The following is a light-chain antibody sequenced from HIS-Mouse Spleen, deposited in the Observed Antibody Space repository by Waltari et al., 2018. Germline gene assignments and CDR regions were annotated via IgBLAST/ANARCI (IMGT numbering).Light chain of an antibody. Sequence: DIVMTQSPDSLAVSLGERATINCKSSQSVLYSSNNKNYLAWYQQKPGQPPKLPIYWASTRESGVPDRFSGSGSGTDFTLTISSLQAEDVAVYYCQQYYSTPTFGGGTK. J-gene: IGKJ4*01. CDR3: QQYYSTPT. V-gene: IGKV4-1*01. CDR2: WAS. CDR1: QSVLYSSNNKNY.